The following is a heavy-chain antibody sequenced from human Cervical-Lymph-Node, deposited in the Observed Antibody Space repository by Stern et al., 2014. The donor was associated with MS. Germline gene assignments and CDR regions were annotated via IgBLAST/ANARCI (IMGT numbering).Heavy chain of an antibody. CDR3: ARLTTVVTHSYYFDY. CDR1: GGSISSSSYY. J-gene: IGHJ4*02. V-gene: IGHV4-39*01. D-gene: IGHD4-23*01. CDR2: IYYSGST. Sequence: QVQLQESGPGLVKPSETLSLTCTVSGGSISSSSYYWGWIRQPPGKGLEWIGSIYYSGSTYYNPSLKSRVTISVDTSKNQFSLKLSSVTAADTAVYYCARLTTVVTHSYYFDYWGQGTLVTVSS.